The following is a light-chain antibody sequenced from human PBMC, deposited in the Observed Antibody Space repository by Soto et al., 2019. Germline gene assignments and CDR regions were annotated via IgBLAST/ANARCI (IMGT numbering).Light chain of an antibody. J-gene: IGKJ1*01. V-gene: IGKV1-13*02. Sequence: AIQLTQSPSSLPASVGDRVTITCRASQGISDSLAWYQQKPGKAPSLLIYDASTLASGVPSRFSGSGSGTEFTLTISSLQPDDFATYYCQQYNSPGTFGQGTKVDIK. CDR2: DAS. CDR1: QGISDS. CDR3: QQYNSPGT.